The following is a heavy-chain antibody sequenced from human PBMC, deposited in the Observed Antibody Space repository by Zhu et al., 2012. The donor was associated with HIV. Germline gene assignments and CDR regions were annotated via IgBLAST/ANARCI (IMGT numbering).Heavy chain of an antibody. V-gene: IGHV3-15*01. J-gene: IGHJ6*02. CDR1: GFTFSQAW. D-gene: IGHD3-10*01. CDR2: IKSEADGGTT. Sequence: EVQLLESGGGLKRPGGSLRLSCVGSGFTFSQAWMTWVRQAPGKGLEWVGRIKSEADGGTTEHAASVKGRFSISRDDSQNTLYLQMNSLENRDTAVYYCTTDFGLWFRAPPYGKDVWGQGTTVIVSS. CDR3: TTDFGLWFRAPPYGKDV.